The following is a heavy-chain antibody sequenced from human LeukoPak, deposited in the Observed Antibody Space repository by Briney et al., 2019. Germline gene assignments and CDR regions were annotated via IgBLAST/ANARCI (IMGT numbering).Heavy chain of an antibody. CDR2: IFDSGAPS. V-gene: IGHV3-23*01. J-gene: IGHJ3*01. D-gene: IGHD3-16*01. Sequence: GGSLRLSCVASRITFRHHAMNWDRQAPGKGLEWVSSIFDSGAPSYYSDSVKGRFTISRDNSRDTFYLQMENLRAEDSATYYCTKAVGGGRDAYDVWGQGTRVIVSS. CDR3: TKAVGGGRDAYDV. CDR1: RITFRHHA.